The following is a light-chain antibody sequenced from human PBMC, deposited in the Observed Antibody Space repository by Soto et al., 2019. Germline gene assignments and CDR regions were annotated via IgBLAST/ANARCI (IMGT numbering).Light chain of an antibody. CDR2: SAS. CDR3: QQLNTYPLT. Sequence: DIQLTQSPSFLSASIGDRVTITCRASQGIWNDLAWYQQEPGKAPKLLIYSASTLQRGVPPRFSGSGSGTEFTLTISSLQAEDFATYFCQQLNTYPLTFGGGTKVDIK. V-gene: IGKV1-9*01. CDR1: QGIWND. J-gene: IGKJ4*01.